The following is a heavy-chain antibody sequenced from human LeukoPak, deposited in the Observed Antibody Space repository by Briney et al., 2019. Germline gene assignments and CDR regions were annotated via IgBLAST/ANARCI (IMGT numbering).Heavy chain of an antibody. CDR1: GGSFSGYY. Sequence: SETLSLTCAVYGGSFSGYYWSWIRQPPGKGLEWIGEINHSGSNNYNPSLKSRVTISVDTSKNQSSLKLSSVTAADTAVYYCARGYCSGGSCYYMDVWGKGTTVTVSS. J-gene: IGHJ6*03. CDR3: ARGYCSGGSCYYMDV. CDR2: INHSGSN. V-gene: IGHV4-34*01. D-gene: IGHD2-15*01.